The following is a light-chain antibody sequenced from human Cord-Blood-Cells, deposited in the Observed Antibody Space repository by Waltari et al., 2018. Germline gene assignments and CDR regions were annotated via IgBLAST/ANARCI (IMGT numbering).Light chain of an antibody. V-gene: IGLV2-23*02. CDR1: SSDVGSSNL. CDR2: EVS. CDR3: CSYAGSSTWV. J-gene: IGLJ3*02. Sequence: QSALTQPASVSGSPGQSITIPCTGTSSDVGSSNLVPWYQQHPGKAPKLMIYEVSKRPSGVSNRFSGSKSGNTASLTISGLQAEDEADYYCCSYAGSSTWVFGGGTKLTVL.